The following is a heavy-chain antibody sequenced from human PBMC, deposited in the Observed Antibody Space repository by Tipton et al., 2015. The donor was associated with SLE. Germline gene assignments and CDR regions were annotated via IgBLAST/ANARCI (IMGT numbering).Heavy chain of an antibody. Sequence: GLVKPSGTLSLTCGVPGGSISNPNWWNWVRQSPGKGLEWIGEVFHSGSANFNPSLKSRVTMSVDKSKNQCSLNLTSVTAADTAVYYCARGPYYYMDVWGKGTTVTVSS. CDR2: VFHSGSA. V-gene: IGHV4-4*02. CDR3: ARGPYYYMDV. J-gene: IGHJ6*03. CDR1: GGSISNPNW.